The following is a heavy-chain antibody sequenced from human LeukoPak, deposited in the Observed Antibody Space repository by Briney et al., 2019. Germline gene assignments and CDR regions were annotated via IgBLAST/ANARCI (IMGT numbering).Heavy chain of an antibody. J-gene: IGHJ4*02. D-gene: IGHD3-10*01. CDR2: IIPILGIA. V-gene: IGHV1-69*04. Sequence: GASVKVSCKASGGTFSSYAISWVRQAPGQGLEWMGRIIPILGIANYAQKFQGRVTITADKSTSTAYMELSSLRSEDTAVYYCARGKYHYYGSGSYLDYWGQGTLVTVSS. CDR1: GGTFSSYA. CDR3: ARGKYHYYGSGSYLDY.